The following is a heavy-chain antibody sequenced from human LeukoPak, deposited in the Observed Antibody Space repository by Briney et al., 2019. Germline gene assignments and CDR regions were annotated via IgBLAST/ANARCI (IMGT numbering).Heavy chain of an antibody. J-gene: IGHJ5*02. V-gene: IGHV4-34*01. CDR2: INHSGST. CDR1: GGSFSGYY. D-gene: IGHD2-15*01. Sequence: SETLSLTCAVYGGSFSGYYWSWIRQPPGKGLEWIGEINHSGSTNYNPSLKSRVTISVDTSKNQFSLKLSSVTAADTAVYYCARGHGGYCSGGSCYGPLNWFDPWGQGTLVTVSS. CDR3: ARGHGGYCSGGSCYGPLNWFDP.